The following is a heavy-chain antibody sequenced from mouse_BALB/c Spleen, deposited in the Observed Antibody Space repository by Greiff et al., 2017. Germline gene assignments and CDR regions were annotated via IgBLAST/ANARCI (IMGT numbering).Heavy chain of an antibody. CDR1: GFTFSSYA. V-gene: IGHV5-9-4*01. CDR2: ISSGGSYT. D-gene: IGHD1-2*01. J-gene: IGHJ3*01. Sequence: EVNLVESGGGLVKPGGSLKLSCAASGFTFSSYAMSWVRQSPEKRLEWVAEISSGGSYTYYPDTVTGRFTISRDNAKNTLYLEMSSLRSEDTAMYYCASITTATEFAYWGQGTLVTVSA. CDR3: ASITTATEFAY.